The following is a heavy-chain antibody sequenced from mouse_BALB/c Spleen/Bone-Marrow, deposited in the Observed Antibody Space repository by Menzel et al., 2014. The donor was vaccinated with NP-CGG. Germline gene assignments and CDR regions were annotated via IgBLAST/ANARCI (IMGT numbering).Heavy chain of an antibody. V-gene: IGHV1S130*01. J-gene: IGHJ2*01. Sequence: VQLQQSGSVLVRPGASVRLFCKASGYTFTNSWIHWAKQRPGQGLEWIGEIHPNSGNTNYNEKFKGKATLTVDTSSSTAYVDLSSLTSEDSSVYYCARHHRYAYYFDYWGQGTTLTVSS. D-gene: IGHD2-14*01. CDR3: ARHHRYAYYFDY. CDR1: GYTFTNSW. CDR2: IHPNSGNT.